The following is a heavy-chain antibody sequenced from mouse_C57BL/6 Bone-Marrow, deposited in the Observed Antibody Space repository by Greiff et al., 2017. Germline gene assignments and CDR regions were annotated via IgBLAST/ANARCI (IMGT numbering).Heavy chain of an antibody. CDR2: IHPNSGSN. Sequence: QVQLQQPGAGLVQPGASVKLSCKASGYPFPSYWMPWVKQRPGQGLEWIGMIHPNSGSNNYNEKFKSKATLTVDKSSSTAYMQLSSLTSEDSAVYYCARHYYDYDGSFAYWGQGTLVTVSA. CDR1: GYPFPSYW. J-gene: IGHJ3*01. V-gene: IGHV1-64*01. CDR3: ARHYYDYDGSFAY. D-gene: IGHD2-4*01.